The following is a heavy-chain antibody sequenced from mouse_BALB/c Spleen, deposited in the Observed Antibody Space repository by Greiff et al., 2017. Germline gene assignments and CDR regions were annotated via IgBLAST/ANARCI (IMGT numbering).Heavy chain of an antibody. CDR2: ISDGGSYT. CDR3: ARDRGYDYSNYAMDY. CDR1: GFTFSDYY. J-gene: IGHJ4*01. V-gene: IGHV5-4*02. Sequence: EVKLMESGGGLVKPGGSLKLSCAASGFTFSDYYMYWVRQTPEKRLEWVATISDGGSYTYYPDSVKGRFTISRDNAKNNLYLQMSSLKSEDTAMYYCARDRGYDYSNYAMDYWGQGTSVTVSS. D-gene: IGHD2-4*01.